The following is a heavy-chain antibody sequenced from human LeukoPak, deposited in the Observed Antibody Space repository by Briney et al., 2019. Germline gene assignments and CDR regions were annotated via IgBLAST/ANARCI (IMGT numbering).Heavy chain of an antibody. V-gene: IGHV1-2*02. CDR2: IDPNSGGT. J-gene: IGHJ6*03. D-gene: IGHD6-13*01. Sequence: ASVKVSCKASGYTFTGYYMHWVRQAPGQGLEWMGWIDPNSGGTNYAQKFQGRVTMTRDTSISTAYMELSRLRSDDTAVYYCARGVGSSWYYYYYYMDVWGKGTTVTVSS. CDR1: GYTFTGYY. CDR3: ARGVGSSWYYYYYYMDV.